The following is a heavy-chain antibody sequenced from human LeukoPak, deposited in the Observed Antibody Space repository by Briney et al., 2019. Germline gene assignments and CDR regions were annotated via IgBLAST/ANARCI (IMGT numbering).Heavy chain of an antibody. J-gene: IGHJ5*02. V-gene: IGHV3-64*01. Sequence: PGGSLRLSCAASGLTFSSYAMHWVRQAPGKGLEYVSAISSNGGSTYYANSVKGRFTISRDNSKNTLYLQMGSLRAEDMAVYYCARAIGTYTVTTWFDPWGQGTLVTVSS. CDR3: ARAIGTYTVTTWFDP. CDR1: GLTFSSYA. CDR2: ISSNGGST. D-gene: IGHD4-17*01.